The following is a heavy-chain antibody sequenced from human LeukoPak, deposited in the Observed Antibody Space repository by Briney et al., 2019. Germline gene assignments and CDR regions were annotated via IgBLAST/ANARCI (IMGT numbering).Heavy chain of an antibody. D-gene: IGHD2-2*01. V-gene: IGHV1-69*01. CDR1: GVTFSSYA. CDR2: IIPIFGTA. CDR3: ARSGVPAAMRGSAFDI. J-gene: IGHJ3*02. Sequence: ASVKVSCKASGVTFSSYAVSCVRQAPGQGLEWMGGIIPIFGTANYAQKFQGRVTITADESTSTAYMELSSLRSEDTAVYYCARSGVPAAMRGSAFDIWGQGTMVTVSS.